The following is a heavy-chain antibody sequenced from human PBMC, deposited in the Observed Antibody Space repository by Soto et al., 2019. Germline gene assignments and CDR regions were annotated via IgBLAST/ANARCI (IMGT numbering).Heavy chain of an antibody. J-gene: IGHJ3*02. Sequence: GGSLRLSCAASGFTFSSYSMNWVRQAPGKGLEWVSYISSSSSTIYYADSVKGRFTISRDNAKNSLYLQMNSLRAEDTAVYYCARDLAAAAPLGAFDIWGQGTMVTVSS. V-gene: IGHV3-48*01. CDR2: ISSSSSTI. D-gene: IGHD6-13*01. CDR1: GFTFSSYS. CDR3: ARDLAAAAPLGAFDI.